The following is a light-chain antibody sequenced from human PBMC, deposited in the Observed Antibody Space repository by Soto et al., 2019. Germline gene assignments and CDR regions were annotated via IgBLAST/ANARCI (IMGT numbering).Light chain of an antibody. Sequence: DLQMTPSPSSLSASVGDRVTITCRASQTISTYLNWYQQNPGKAPKLLIYAASTLQSGVPSRFSGSGTGTDFTLTISSLQPEDCATYHCQQSHGSPYTFGQGTKLQIK. J-gene: IGKJ2*01. CDR1: QTISTY. CDR3: QQSHGSPYT. CDR2: AAS. V-gene: IGKV1-39*01.